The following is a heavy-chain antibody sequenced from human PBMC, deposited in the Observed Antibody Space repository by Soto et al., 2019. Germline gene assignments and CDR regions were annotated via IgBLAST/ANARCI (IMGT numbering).Heavy chain of an antibody. J-gene: IGHJ6*02. D-gene: IGHD2-2*01. CDR2: ISYDGNNR. Sequence: QVQLVESGGGAVQPGRSLRLSCAASGFTLSSNVMHWVRQAPGKGLEWVAVISYDGNNRYYVESVKGRFTISRDNSKNTLHLEMNSLRTEDTAVYYAAPTSSVHYGMDVWGQGTTVTVSS. V-gene: IGHV3-30*03. CDR3: APTSSVHYGMDV. CDR1: GFTLSSNV.